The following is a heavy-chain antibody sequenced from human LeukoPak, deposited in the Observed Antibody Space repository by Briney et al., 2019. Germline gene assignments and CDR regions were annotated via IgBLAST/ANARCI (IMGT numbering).Heavy chain of an antibody. CDR2: INHSGST. D-gene: IGHD5-24*01. CDR1: GGSFSGYY. J-gene: IGHJ4*02. V-gene: IGHV4-34*01. CDR3: ARAPSGLQSRDY. Sequence: SETLSLTCAVYGGSFSGYYWSWIRQPPGKGLEWIGEINHSGSTNYNPSLKSRVTISVDTSKNQFSLKLSSVTAADTAVYYCARAPSGLQSRDYWGQGTLVTVSS.